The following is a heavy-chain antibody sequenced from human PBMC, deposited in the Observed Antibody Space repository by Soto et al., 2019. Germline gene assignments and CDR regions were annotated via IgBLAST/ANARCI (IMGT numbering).Heavy chain of an antibody. J-gene: IGHJ3*02. CDR3: ARRSATAPFDI. CDR2: IYYSGST. V-gene: IGHV4-39*01. Sequence: QLQLQESGPGLVKPSETLSLTCTVSGGSISSSSYYWGWIRQSPGKGLEWIGSIYYSGSTYYNPSLKSRVTISVDTSKNQFSLKLSSVTAADTAVYYCARRSATAPFDIWGQGTMVTVSS. D-gene: IGHD6-25*01. CDR1: GGSISSSSYY.